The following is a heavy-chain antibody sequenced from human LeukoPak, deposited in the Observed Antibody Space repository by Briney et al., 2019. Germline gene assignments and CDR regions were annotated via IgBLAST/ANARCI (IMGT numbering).Heavy chain of an antibody. CDR1: GYSISSGYY. CDR2: IYHSGST. D-gene: IGHD5-18*01. CDR3: ARGGGYSYVLDY. Sequence: PSETLSLTCTVSGYSISSGYYWGWIRQPPGKGLEWIGSIYHSGSTYYDPSLKSRVTISVDTSKNQFSLKLSSVTAADTAVYYCARGGGYSYVLDYWGQGTLVTVSS. J-gene: IGHJ4*02. V-gene: IGHV4-38-2*02.